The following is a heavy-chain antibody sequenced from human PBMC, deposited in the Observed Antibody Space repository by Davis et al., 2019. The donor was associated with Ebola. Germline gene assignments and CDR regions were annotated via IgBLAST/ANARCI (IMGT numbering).Heavy chain of an antibody. CDR3: ATVDPALVSAFDV. Sequence: LRLSCTVSGGSISDYYWSWIRQPPGKGLEWVGHISYNGNTYYNPSLKSRLTISVDTSKNQFSLRLSSVTAADTAVYYCATVDPALVSAFDVWGQGTMVTVSS. CDR2: ISYNGNT. J-gene: IGHJ3*01. CDR1: GGSISDYY. D-gene: IGHD5-18*01. V-gene: IGHV4-30-4*08.